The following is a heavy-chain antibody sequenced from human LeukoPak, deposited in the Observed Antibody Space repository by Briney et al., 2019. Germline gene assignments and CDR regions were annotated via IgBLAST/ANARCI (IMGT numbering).Heavy chain of an antibody. D-gene: IGHD3-10*01. Sequence: SETLSLTCTVSGGSISIYYWSWIRQPPGKGLEWIGYIYDGRSTKYNPSLKSRVTISTDMSKNQFSLRLSSVTAADTAVYYCARDRELGYWGQGALVTVSS. V-gene: IGHV4-59*01. CDR1: GGSISIYY. CDR2: IYDGRST. J-gene: IGHJ4*02. CDR3: ARDRELGY.